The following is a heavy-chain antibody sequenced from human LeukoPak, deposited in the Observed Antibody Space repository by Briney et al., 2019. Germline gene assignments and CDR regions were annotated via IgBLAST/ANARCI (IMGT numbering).Heavy chain of an antibody. J-gene: IGHJ4*02. CDR2: IYSGGST. Sequence: GGSLRLSCLTSGFTLSTNAMSWVRQAPGKGLEWVSVIYSGGSTYYADSVKGRFTISRDNSKNTLYLQMNSLRAEDTAVYYCARGQQLVLYFDYWGQGTLVTVSS. V-gene: IGHV3-53*01. CDR3: ARGQQLVLYFDY. CDR1: GFTLSTNA. D-gene: IGHD6-13*01.